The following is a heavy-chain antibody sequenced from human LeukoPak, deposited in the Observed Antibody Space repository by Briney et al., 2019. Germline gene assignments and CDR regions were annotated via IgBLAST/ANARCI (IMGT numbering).Heavy chain of an antibody. V-gene: IGHV4-39*01. CDR1: GVSISSSNSY. Sequence: SETLSLTCTVSGVSISSSNSYWGWLRQPPGTGLEWIGSIYYTGNTYYNASLKSRVTISIDTSRNQISLRLTSVTATDTAIYYCARQTGSGLFILPGGQGTLVTVSS. D-gene: IGHD3/OR15-3a*01. CDR3: ARQTGSGLFILP. J-gene: IGHJ4*02. CDR2: IYYTGNT.